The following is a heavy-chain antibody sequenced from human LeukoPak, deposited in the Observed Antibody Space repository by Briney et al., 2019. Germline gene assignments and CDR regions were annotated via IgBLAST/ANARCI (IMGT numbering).Heavy chain of an antibody. Sequence: GASVKVSCKASGYTFTSYYMHWVRQAPGRGLEWMGIINPSGGSTSYAQKFQGRVTMTRDTSTSTVYMELSSLRSEDTAVYYCARAPGPGIAAAGGFQHWGQGTLVTVSS. V-gene: IGHV1-46*01. CDR2: INPSGGST. D-gene: IGHD6-13*01. J-gene: IGHJ1*01. CDR1: GYTFTSYY. CDR3: ARAPGPGIAAAGGFQH.